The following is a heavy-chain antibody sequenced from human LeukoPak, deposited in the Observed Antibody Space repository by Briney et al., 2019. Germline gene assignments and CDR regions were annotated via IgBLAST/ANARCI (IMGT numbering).Heavy chain of an antibody. CDR2: ISSHNDNT. V-gene: IGHV1-18*01. Sequence: ASVKVTCKASGYTFTSSGISWVRRAPGQGLEGMGWISSHNDNTGYAQKFQDRVTMTTDTYTSTAYMELRSLRSDDTAVYYCARGVGSAFDIWGQGTLVSVSS. D-gene: IGHD2-15*01. CDR3: ARGVGSAFDI. CDR1: GYTFTSSG. J-gene: IGHJ3*02.